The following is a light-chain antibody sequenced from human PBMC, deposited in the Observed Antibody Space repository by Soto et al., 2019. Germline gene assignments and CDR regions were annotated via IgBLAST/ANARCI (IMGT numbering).Light chain of an antibody. CDR3: QQYGMT. V-gene: IGKV3-20*01. J-gene: IGKJ1*01. CDR2: GAS. CDR1: QSVSSTY. Sequence: EIVLTQSPCTLSLSPGERATLSCRASQSVSSTYLAWYQQKPGQAPRLLIYGASSRATGIPDRFSGSGSGTDFTLTISKLEPDDFAMYYCQQYGMTFGKGTKVPIK.